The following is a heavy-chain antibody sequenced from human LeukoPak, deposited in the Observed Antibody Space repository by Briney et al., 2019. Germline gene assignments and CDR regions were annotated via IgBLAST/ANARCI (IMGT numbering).Heavy chain of an antibody. Sequence: PSETLSLTCAVYGGSFSGYYWSWIRQPPGKGLEWIGEINHNGSTNYNPSLKSRVTISVDTSKNQFSLKLSSVTAADTAVYYCARGHWGVIVHIDYWGQGTLVTVSS. CDR1: GGSFSGYY. J-gene: IGHJ4*02. V-gene: IGHV4-34*01. D-gene: IGHD3-16*02. CDR3: ARGHWGVIVHIDY. CDR2: INHNGST.